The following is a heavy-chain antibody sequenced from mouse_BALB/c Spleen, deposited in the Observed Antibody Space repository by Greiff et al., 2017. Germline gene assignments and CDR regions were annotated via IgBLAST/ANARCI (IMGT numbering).Heavy chain of an antibody. CDR2: ISTYYGDA. CDR3: ARWCYYRSAMDY. Sequence: QVQLQQSGAELVRPGVSVKISCQGSGYTFTDYAMHWVKQSHAKSLEWIGVISTYYGDASYNQKFKGKATMTVDNSSSTAYMELARLTSEDSAIYYCARWCYYRSAMDYWGQGTSVTVSS. V-gene: IGHV1S137*01. D-gene: IGHD2-14*01. CDR1: GYTFTDYA. J-gene: IGHJ4*01.